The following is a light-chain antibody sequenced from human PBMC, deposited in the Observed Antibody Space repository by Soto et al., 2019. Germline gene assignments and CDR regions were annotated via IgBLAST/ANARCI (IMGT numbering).Light chain of an antibody. Sequence: EIVMTQSPVTLSVSPVERATLSCRSSQSVNRNLAWYQQKPGQAPRLLIYAASARATGIPARFRGSGSGTEFILTISSLQSEDFAVYYCQHYDNWPPWKFGQGTKVDIK. CDR3: QHYDNWPPWK. J-gene: IGKJ1*01. V-gene: IGKV3-15*01. CDR2: AAS. CDR1: QSVNRN.